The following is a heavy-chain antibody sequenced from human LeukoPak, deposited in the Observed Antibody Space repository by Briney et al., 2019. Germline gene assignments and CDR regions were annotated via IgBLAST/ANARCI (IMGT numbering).Heavy chain of an antibody. V-gene: IGHV3-66*01. CDR2: IYRDGSS. CDR1: GLSVSSNY. J-gene: IGHJ4*02. Sequence: GGSLRLSCVASGLSVSSNYMSWVRQAPGKGLEWVSVIYRDGSSYYAESVKGRFTISRDNSKNTLYIQMNSLRAEDTAVYYCASRTGVYWGQGTLVTVSS. D-gene: IGHD1-14*01. CDR3: ASRTGVY.